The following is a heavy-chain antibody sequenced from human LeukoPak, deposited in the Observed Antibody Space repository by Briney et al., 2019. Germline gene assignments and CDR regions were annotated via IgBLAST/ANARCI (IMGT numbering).Heavy chain of an antibody. D-gene: IGHD6-13*01. J-gene: IGHJ4*02. Sequence: GSVKVSCKASGYTFTSYYMPWVRQAPGQGLKWMGIINPGAGSTSTAQKFKGRVTMTRTSSTTTVNMGLRGLRSEDTAVYDCARGKSDPSRPRAAAVSFDYWGQGILVTVSS. CDR1: GYTFTSYY. CDR2: INPGAGST. CDR3: ARGKSDPSRPRAAAVSFDY. V-gene: IGHV1-46*01.